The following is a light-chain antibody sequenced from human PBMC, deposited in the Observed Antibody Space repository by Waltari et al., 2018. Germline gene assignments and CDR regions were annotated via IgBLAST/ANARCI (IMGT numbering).Light chain of an antibody. J-gene: IGLJ2*01. V-gene: IGLV3-19*01. Sequence: SSELTQDPAVSVALGQTVRITCQGDSLRSYYASWYQQKPGQAPVLVSYGKNNRPSGIPDLFSGASSGNTASLTITGAQAEDEADYYCNSRDSSGNHLVFGGGTKLTVL. CDR3: NSRDSSGNHLV. CDR1: SLRSYY. CDR2: GKN.